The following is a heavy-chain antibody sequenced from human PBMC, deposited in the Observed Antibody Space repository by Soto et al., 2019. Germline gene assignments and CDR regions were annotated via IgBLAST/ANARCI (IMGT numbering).Heavy chain of an antibody. Sequence: GGSLRLSCAASGFTFSSYAMSWVRQAPGKGLEWVAAIWYDGSNKYYADSVKGRFTVSRDNSKNTLYLQINSLRAEDTAVYYCARESTEYHFDYWGQGTLVTVSS. CDR1: GFTFSSYA. J-gene: IGHJ4*02. D-gene: IGHD2-2*01. CDR3: ARESTEYHFDY. V-gene: IGHV3-33*08. CDR2: IWYDGSNK.